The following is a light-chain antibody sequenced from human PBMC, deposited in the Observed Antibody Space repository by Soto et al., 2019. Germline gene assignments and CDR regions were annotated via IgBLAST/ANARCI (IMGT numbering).Light chain of an antibody. CDR3: VSYAGGTYV. V-gene: IGLV2-8*01. J-gene: IGLJ1*01. CDR2: DVN. Sequence: QSALTQPPSASGSPGQSVTISCTGTSSDVGGYIFVSWYQQHPDKAPKLMIYDVNKRPSGVPDRFSGSKSDNTASLTVSGLQAEDEADYYCVSYAGGTYVFGTGTKSPS. CDR1: SSDVGGYIF.